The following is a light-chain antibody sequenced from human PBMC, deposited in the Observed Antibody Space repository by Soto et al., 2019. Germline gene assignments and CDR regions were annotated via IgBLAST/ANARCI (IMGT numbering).Light chain of an antibody. J-gene: IGKJ4*01. Sequence: DIQMTQSPSTLSASVGDRVTITCRASQSIGGWLAWYQQKPGKAPRLLIYDASSLESGVPSRFSGSGSGTEFTITISSLQPDDFATYYCQQHNSFALTFGGGTKVEIK. CDR2: DAS. CDR1: QSIGGW. CDR3: QQHNSFALT. V-gene: IGKV1-5*01.